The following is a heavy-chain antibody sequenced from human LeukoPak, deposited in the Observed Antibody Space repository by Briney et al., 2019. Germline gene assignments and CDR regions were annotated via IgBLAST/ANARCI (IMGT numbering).Heavy chain of an antibody. J-gene: IGHJ4*02. CDR2: IYYSGST. Sequence: PSETLSLTCTVSGGSISSSSYYWGWIRQPPGQGLEWIGSIYYSGSTYYNPFLKSRVTISVDTSKNQFSLKLSSVTAADTAVYYCASAISNYDFWSGEVGYYFDYWGQGTLVTVSS. CDR1: GGSISSSSYY. CDR3: ASAISNYDFWSGEVGYYFDY. V-gene: IGHV4-39*07. D-gene: IGHD3-3*01.